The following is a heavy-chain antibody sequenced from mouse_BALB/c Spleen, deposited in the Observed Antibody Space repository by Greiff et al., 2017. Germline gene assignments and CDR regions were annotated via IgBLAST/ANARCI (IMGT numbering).Heavy chain of an antibody. V-gene: IGHV14-3*02. CDR1: GFNIKDTY. CDR2: IDPANGNT. D-gene: IGHD2-14*01. Sequence: EVQLHQSGAELVKPGASVKLSCTASGFNIKDTYMHWVKQRPEQGLEWIGRIDPANGNTKYDPKFQGKATITADTSSNTAYLQLSSLTSEDTAVYYCARGTTISMDYWGQGTSVTVSS. CDR3: ARGTTISMDY. J-gene: IGHJ4*01.